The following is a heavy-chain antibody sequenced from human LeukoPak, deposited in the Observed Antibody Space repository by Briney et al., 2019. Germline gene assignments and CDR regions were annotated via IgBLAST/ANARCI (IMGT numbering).Heavy chain of an antibody. D-gene: IGHD6-6*01. J-gene: IGHJ5*02. Sequence: ASVKVSCKASGYTFTTYGISWVRQAPGQGLEWMGWISGYNGNTNYAQKFQGRVTMTTDTSTSTAYMDLRSLRSDDTAVYYCARRIAARPRGYWFDPWDQGTLVTVSS. CDR1: GYTFTTYG. CDR2: ISGYNGNT. V-gene: IGHV1-18*01. CDR3: ARRIAARPRGYWFDP.